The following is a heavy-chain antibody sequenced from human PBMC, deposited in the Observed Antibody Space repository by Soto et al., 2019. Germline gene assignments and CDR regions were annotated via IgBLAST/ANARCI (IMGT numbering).Heavy chain of an antibody. Sequence: ASVKVSCKASGYTFTGYYMHWVRQAPGQGLEGMGWINPNSGGTNYAQKFQDWVTMTRDTSISTAYMELSRLRSDDTAVYYCARVSMWVVAAPTSPGYYYGMDVWGQGTAVTVSS. J-gene: IGHJ6*02. CDR3: ARVSMWVVAAPTSPGYYYGMDV. V-gene: IGHV1-2*04. CDR1: GYTFTGYY. CDR2: INPNSGGT. D-gene: IGHD2-15*01.